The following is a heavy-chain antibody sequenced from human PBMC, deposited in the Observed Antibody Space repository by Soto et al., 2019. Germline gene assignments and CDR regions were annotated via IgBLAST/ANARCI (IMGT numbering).Heavy chain of an antibody. CDR3: ARGAVKYDYGDYFFDY. CDR2: IWYDGGNT. V-gene: IGHV3-33*01. J-gene: IGHJ4*02. Sequence: GGSLRLSCAASGFTFSSYGMHWVRQAPGKGLEWVAVIWYDGGNTYYADSVKGRFTISRDNSKNTLYLQMNSLRAEDTAVYYCARGAVKYDYGDYFFDYWGQGTLVTVSS. D-gene: IGHD4-17*01. CDR1: GFTFSSYG.